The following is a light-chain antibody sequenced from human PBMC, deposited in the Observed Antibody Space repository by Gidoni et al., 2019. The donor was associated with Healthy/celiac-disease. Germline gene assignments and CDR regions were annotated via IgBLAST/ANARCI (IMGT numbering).Light chain of an antibody. CDR3: QQYGSSPPRYT. J-gene: IGKJ2*01. CDR2: GAS. V-gene: IGKV3-20*01. CDR1: QSVSRSY. Sequence: EIVLTQSPGTLSLSPVERATLSCRASQSVSRSYLAWYQQKPGQAPRLLIYGASIRATGIPDRFSGSGSGTDFTLTISRLEPEDFAVYYCQQYGSSPPRYTFG.